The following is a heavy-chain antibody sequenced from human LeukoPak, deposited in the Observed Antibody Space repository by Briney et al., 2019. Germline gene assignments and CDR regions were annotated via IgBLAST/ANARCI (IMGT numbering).Heavy chain of an antibody. V-gene: IGHV3-9*01. Sequence: GGSLRLSCAASGFTFDDYAMHWVRQAPGKGLEWVSGISWNSGSIGYADSVKGRFTISRDNAKNSLYLQMNSLRAEDTALYYCATSSSWYGDFDYWGQGTLVTVSP. CDR1: GFTFDDYA. CDR2: ISWNSGSI. CDR3: ATSSSWYGDFDY. J-gene: IGHJ4*02. D-gene: IGHD6-13*01.